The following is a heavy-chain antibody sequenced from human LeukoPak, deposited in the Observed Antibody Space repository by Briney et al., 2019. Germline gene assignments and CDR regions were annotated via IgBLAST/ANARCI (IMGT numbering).Heavy chain of an antibody. CDR1: GFTISSNY. CDR2: IYSGGST. J-gene: IGHJ4*02. V-gene: IGHV3-66*01. CDR3: AREPGIAAAGVDY. D-gene: IGHD6-13*01. Sequence: GVSLRLYCAASGFTISSNYMSWVRQARGKGLEWVSVIYSGGSTYYADAVKGRFTISRDNPKNTLYLQMNSLRAEDTAVYYCAREPGIAAAGVDYWGQGTLVTVSS.